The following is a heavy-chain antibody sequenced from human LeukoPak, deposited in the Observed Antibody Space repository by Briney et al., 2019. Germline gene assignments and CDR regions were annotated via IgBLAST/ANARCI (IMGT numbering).Heavy chain of an antibody. CDR1: GGSISSYY. V-gene: IGHV4-59*01. CDR2: IYYSGST. Sequence: SETLSLTCTVSGGSISSYYGSWIRQPPGKGLEWIGYIYYSGSTNYNPSLKSRVTISVDTSKNQFSLKLSSVTAADTAVYYCAREPAYSSGWYGDDAFDIWGQGTMVTVSS. CDR3: AREPAYSSGWYGDDAFDI. J-gene: IGHJ3*02. D-gene: IGHD6-19*01.